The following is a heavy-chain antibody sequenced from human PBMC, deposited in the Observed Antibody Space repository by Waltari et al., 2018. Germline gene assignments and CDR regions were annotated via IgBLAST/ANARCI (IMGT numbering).Heavy chain of an antibody. CDR2: TIPIFGTA. CDR1: GGTFSSYA. D-gene: IGHD3-22*01. CDR3: ARLSASSADY. J-gene: IGHJ4*02. Sequence: QVQLVQSGAEVKKPGSSVKVSCKASGGTFSSYAISWVRQAPGQGVEWMGGTIPIFGTANDEQKFQGRVTITADESTSTAYMELSSLRSEDTAVYYCARLSASSADYWGQGTLVTVSS. V-gene: IGHV1-69*01.